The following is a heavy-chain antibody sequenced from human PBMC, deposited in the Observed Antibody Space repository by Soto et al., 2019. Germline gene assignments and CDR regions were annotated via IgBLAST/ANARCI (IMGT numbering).Heavy chain of an antibody. D-gene: IGHD6-13*01. CDR2: ISYDGSNK. CDR3: ARPWGYSSSWYFDY. Sequence: PGGSLRLSCAASGFTFSSYAMHWVRQAPGKGLEWVAVISYDGSNKYYADSVKGRFTISRDNSKNTLYLQMNSLRAEDTAVYYCARPWGYSSSWYFDYWGQGTLVTVSS. V-gene: IGHV3-30-3*01. CDR1: GFTFSSYA. J-gene: IGHJ4*02.